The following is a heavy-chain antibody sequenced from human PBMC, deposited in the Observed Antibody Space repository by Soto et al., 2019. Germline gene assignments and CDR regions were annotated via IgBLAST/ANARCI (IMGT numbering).Heavy chain of an antibody. CDR3: AKGYYGDYSGKYFDL. V-gene: IGHV3-23*01. J-gene: IGHJ2*01. Sequence: GGSLRLSCAAPGFTFSTYSMSWVRQASGKGLEWVSSISGSGGGTYYADSVKDWFTISRDNSKNTMYLQMNSLRAEDTAVYYCAKGYYGDYSGKYFDLWGRGTLVTVSS. CDR2: ISGSGGGT. D-gene: IGHD4-17*01. CDR1: GFTFSTYS.